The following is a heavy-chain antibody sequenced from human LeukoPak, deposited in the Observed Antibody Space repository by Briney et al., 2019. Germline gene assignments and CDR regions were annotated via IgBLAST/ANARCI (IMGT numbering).Heavy chain of an antibody. CDR1: GGSISSYY. CDR2: VNANGIT. V-gene: IGHV4-59*01. Sequence: SETLSLTCTVSGGSISSYYWSWIRQPPGKELEWIGYVNANGITNQNPSLKGRLTISVDTSKNQFSLKLTSMTAADTAVYYCARFFYDSVGYCFDSWGQGTLVTVSS. D-gene: IGHD3-22*01. J-gene: IGHJ4*02. CDR3: ARFFYDSVGYCFDS.